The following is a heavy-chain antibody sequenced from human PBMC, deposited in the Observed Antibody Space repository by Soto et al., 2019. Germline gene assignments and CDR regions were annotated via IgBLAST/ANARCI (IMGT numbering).Heavy chain of an antibody. V-gene: IGHV2-5*02. CDR2: IYWDDDK. Sequence: SGPTLVNPTQTLTLTCTFSGFSLSTSGVGVGWIRQPPGKALEWLALIYWDDDKRYSPSLKSRLTITKDTSKNQVVLTMTNMDPVDTATYYCAHSSSEPYYDSSGYYDYWGQGTLVTVSS. D-gene: IGHD3-22*01. CDR3: AHSSSEPYYDSSGYYDY. J-gene: IGHJ4*02. CDR1: GFSLSTSGVG.